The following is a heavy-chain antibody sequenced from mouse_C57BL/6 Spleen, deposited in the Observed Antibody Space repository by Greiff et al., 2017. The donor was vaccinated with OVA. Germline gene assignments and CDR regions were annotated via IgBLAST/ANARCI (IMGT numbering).Heavy chain of an antibody. Sequence: EVKLMESGGGLVQPGESLKLSCESNEYEFPSHDMSWVRKTPEQRLELVAAINSDGGSTYYPDTMERRFIISRDNTKKTLYLQMSSLRSEDTAVYYCARHGDYDAMDYWGQGTSVTVSS. CDR1: EYEFPSHD. CDR2: INSDGGST. J-gene: IGHJ4*01. V-gene: IGHV5-2*01. CDR3: ARHGDYDAMDY.